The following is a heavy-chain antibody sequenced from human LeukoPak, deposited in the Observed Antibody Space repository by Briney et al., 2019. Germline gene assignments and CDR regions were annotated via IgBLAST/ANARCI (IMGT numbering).Heavy chain of an antibody. CDR3: ARKRRPSYSSGWYLDY. CDR1: GGSISNYY. D-gene: IGHD6-19*01. Sequence: SETLSLTCTVSGGSISNYYWSWIRQSPGKGLEWIGYIYYSGSTNYNPSLKSRVTISVDTSKNQFSLKLSSVTAADTAVYYCARKRRPSYSSGWYLDYWGQGTLVTVSS. CDR2: IYYSGST. J-gene: IGHJ4*02. V-gene: IGHV4-59*01.